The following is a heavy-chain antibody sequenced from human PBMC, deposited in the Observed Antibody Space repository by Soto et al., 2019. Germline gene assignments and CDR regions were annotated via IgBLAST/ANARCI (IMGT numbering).Heavy chain of an antibody. D-gene: IGHD2-2*01. CDR3: ARDGYRGVVPAATGGDV. V-gene: IGHV4-4*07. CDR2: IHSGGDT. Sequence: QVQLQQSGPGLVKPSETLSLTCTVSGDSLSPYYWHWFRQPAGKRLDWIGRIHSGGDTNYNPSLRNRVDMSVDMSKNQFSLHLKSVTAADTAVYFCARDGYRGVVPAATGGDVWGQGTTVTVSS. CDR1: GDSLSPYY. J-gene: IGHJ6*02.